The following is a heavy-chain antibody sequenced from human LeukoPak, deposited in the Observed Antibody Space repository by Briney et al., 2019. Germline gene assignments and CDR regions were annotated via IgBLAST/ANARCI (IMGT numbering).Heavy chain of an antibody. D-gene: IGHD3-9*01. CDR1: GYTFTGYY. Sequence: ASVKVSCKASGYTFTGYYMHWVRQAPGQGLEWMGWINPNSGGTNYAQKFQGRVTMTRDTSISTAYMELSRLRSDDTAVYYCATPKYDILTGYSEYYYYMDVWGKGTTVTVSS. CDR2: INPNSGGT. V-gene: IGHV1-2*02. J-gene: IGHJ6*03. CDR3: ATPKYDILTGYSEYYYYMDV.